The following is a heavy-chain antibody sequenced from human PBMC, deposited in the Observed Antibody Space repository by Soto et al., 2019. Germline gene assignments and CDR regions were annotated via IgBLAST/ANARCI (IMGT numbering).Heavy chain of an antibody. J-gene: IGHJ4*02. CDR2: ISDNGGKT. CDR3: AKDQTSEVHNFFDS. Sequence: PGGSLRLSCAASGFTFNDYAMSWVRQAPGKGPEWVATISDNGGKTYYADSVKGRLTISRDIYTDTLHLQMDSLRAEDTAVYYFAKDQTSEVHNFFDSWGPGPLITVS. CDR1: GFTFNDYA. V-gene: IGHV3-23*01. D-gene: IGHD1-1*01.